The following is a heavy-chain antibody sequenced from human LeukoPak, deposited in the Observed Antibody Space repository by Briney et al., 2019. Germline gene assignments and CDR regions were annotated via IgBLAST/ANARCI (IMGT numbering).Heavy chain of an antibody. Sequence: SVTVSFTASGFTSTNFAVQWVRQARGQRLEWIGWIIVGSGATKCAQDFQERVTITRDLSTSTLYMELRSLTSEDTAVYYCAADLSNPRMGASYLDSWGQGTLVTVSS. V-gene: IGHV1-58*01. CDR1: GFTSTNFA. J-gene: IGHJ4*02. D-gene: IGHD3-16*01. CDR3: AADLSNPRMGASYLDS. CDR2: IIVGSGAT.